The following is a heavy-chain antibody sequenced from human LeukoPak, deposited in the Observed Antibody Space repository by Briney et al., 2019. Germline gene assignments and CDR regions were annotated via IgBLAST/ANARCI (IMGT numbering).Heavy chain of an antibody. CDR2: IYYSGST. D-gene: IGHD3-3*01. Sequence: SETLSLTCTVSGGSISSYYWSWIRQPPGKGLGWIGYIYYSGSTNYNPSLKSRVTISVDTSKNQFSLKLSSVTAADTAVYYCARRHDFWSGYYSDSAWFDPWGQGTLVTVSS. J-gene: IGHJ5*02. V-gene: IGHV4-59*01. CDR3: ARRHDFWSGYYSDSAWFDP. CDR1: GGSISSYY.